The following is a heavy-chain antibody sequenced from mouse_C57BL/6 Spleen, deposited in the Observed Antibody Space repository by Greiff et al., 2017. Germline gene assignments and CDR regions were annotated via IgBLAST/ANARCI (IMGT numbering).Heavy chain of an antibody. J-gene: IGHJ2*01. CDR2: IYPGDGDT. V-gene: IGHV1-82*01. CDR1: GYAFSSSW. Sequence: QVQLKQSGPELVKPGASVKISCKASGYAFSSSWMNWVKQRPGKGLEWIGRIYPGDGDTNYNGKFKGKATLTADKSSSTAYMQLSSLTSEDSAVYFCARKRDSIGTVVARGDYFDYWGQGTTLTVSS. CDR3: ARKRDSIGTVVARGDYFDY. D-gene: IGHD1-1*01.